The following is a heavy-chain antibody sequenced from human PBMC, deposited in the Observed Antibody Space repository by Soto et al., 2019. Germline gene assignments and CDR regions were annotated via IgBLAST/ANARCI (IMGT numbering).Heavy chain of an antibody. CDR2: IWYDGSNK. Sequence: GGSLRLSCAASGFTFSSYGMHWVRQAPGKGLEWVAVIWYDGSNKYYADSVKGRFTISRDNSKNTLYLQMNSLRAEDTAVYYCARDLEAGVTAAGIFDYWGQGTLVTVSS. V-gene: IGHV3-33*01. CDR1: GFTFSSYG. D-gene: IGHD6-13*01. J-gene: IGHJ4*02. CDR3: ARDLEAGVTAAGIFDY.